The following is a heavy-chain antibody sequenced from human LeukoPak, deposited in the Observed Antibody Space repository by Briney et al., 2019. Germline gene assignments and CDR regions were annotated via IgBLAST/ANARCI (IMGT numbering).Heavy chain of an antibody. V-gene: IGHV3-21*01. CDR3: ARDHDSSGWKYYYYYYYMDV. CDR1: GFKFSSYS. CDR2: ISSSSSYI. J-gene: IGHJ6*03. Sequence: GGSLRLSCAASGFKFSSYSMKWVRQAPGKGLEWVSFISSSSSYIYYADSVKGRFTISRDNAKNSLYLQMNSLRAEDTAVYYCARDHDSSGWKYYYYYYYMDVWGKGTTVTVSS. D-gene: IGHD6-19*01.